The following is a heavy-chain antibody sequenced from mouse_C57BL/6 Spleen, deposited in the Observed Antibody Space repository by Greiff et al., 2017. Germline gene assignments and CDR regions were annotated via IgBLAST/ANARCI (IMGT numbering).Heavy chain of an antibody. Sequence: EVMLVESGGGLVKPGGSLKLSCAASGFTFSDYGMHWVRQAPEKGLEWVAYISSGSSTIYYADTVKGRFTISRDNAKNTLFLQMTSLRSEDTAMYYCARIDYDEVWYFDDWGQGTTLTVSS. CDR3: ARIDYDEVWYFDD. D-gene: IGHD2-4*01. CDR1: GFTFSDYG. V-gene: IGHV5-17*01. J-gene: IGHJ2*01. CDR2: ISSGSSTI.